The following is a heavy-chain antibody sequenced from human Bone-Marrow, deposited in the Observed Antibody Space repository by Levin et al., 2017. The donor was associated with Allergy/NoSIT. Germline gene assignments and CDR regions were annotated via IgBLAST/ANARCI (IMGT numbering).Heavy chain of an antibody. CDR3: ARQTYTLTSESQYFNGMDV. V-gene: IGHV5-51*01. CDR2: IYPDDSDT. D-gene: IGHD3-16*01. CDR1: GFRFNTFW. J-gene: IGHJ6*02. Sequence: GGSLRLSCKGSGFRFNTFWIAWVRQVPGKGLESMGIIYPDDSDTRYSPSFQGQITISADKAIRTVYLQWVSLKASDTATYYCARQTYTLTSESQYFNGMDVWGQGTNVTVSS.